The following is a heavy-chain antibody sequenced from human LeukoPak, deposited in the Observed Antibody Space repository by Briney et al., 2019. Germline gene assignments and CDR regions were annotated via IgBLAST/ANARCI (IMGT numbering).Heavy chain of an antibody. V-gene: IGHV3-11*01. D-gene: IGHD3-22*01. J-gene: IGHJ4*02. CDR3: ARAGYYDGSTFDY. CDR2: ISSSGSNT. CDR1: GFTFSDNY. Sequence: GGSLRLSCAASGFTFSDNYMTWIRQAPGKGLEWVSYISSSGSNTYYADSVKGRFTISRDNAKKSLYLQMNSLRADDTAVYYCARAGYYDGSTFDYWGQGTLVTVSS.